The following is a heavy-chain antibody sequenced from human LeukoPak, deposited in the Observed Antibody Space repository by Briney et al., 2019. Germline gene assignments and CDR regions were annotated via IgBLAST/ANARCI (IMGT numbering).Heavy chain of an antibody. Sequence: GGSLRLSCAASGFTFSDYYMSWIRQAPGKVLEWVSYISSSGSTIYYADSVKGRFTISRDNAKNSLYLQMNSLRAEDTAVYYCARVLQIAARTPYYFDYWGQGTLVTVSS. V-gene: IGHV3-11*04. CDR2: ISSSGSTI. D-gene: IGHD6-6*01. J-gene: IGHJ4*02. CDR3: ARVLQIAARTPYYFDY. CDR1: GFTFSDYY.